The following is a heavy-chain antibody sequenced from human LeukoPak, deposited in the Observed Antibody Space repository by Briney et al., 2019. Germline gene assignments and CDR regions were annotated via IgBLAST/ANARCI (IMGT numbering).Heavy chain of an antibody. D-gene: IGHD5-18*01. J-gene: IGHJ4*02. CDR3: ATHPGDTSYGFDY. V-gene: IGHV3-7*03. Sequence: PGGSLRLSCAASGFTFSTYWMAWVRQAPGKGLEWVANIKYDGSEKYYVDSVKGRFTISRDNSKNTLYLQMNSLRAEDTAVYYCATHPGDTSYGFDYWGQGTLVTVSS. CDR1: GFTFSTYW. CDR2: IKYDGSEK.